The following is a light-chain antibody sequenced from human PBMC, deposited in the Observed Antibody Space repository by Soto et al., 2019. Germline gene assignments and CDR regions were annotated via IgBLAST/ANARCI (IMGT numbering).Light chain of an antibody. CDR2: NAS. V-gene: IGKV3-11*01. J-gene: IGKJ1*01. Sequence: EIVLTQSPATLSLSPGERATLTCRASQTVGNYLAWYQQKPGQVPRLLIYNASNRATGVPVRFSGSGSGTEFTLTISSLEPEDSAVYYCQQRGNWPLPWTFGQGAKVEI. CDR1: QTVGNY. CDR3: QQRGNWPLPWT.